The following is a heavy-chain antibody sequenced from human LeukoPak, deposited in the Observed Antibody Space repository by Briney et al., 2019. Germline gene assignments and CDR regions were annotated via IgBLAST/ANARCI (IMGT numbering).Heavy chain of an antibody. J-gene: IGHJ4*02. CDR2: IFYDGITT. D-gene: IGHD2-15*01. V-gene: IGHV3-33*03. CDR1: GLTFRTYG. Sequence: GGSLRLSCAASGLTFRTYGMHWVRQAPGKGLEWVAAIFYDGITTKYADSVKGRFTISRDNSKNTLYLQMNRLSAEDTAVYYCATDGPPEEVVSAIFSEWGQGTLATVCS. CDR3: ATDGPPEEVVSAIFSE.